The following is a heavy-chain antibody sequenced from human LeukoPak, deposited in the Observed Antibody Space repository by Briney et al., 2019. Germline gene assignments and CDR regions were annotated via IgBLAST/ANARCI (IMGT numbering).Heavy chain of an antibody. CDR2: ISAYNGNT. J-gene: IGHJ4*02. CDR3: ARVFHDSSGYYPYYFDY. D-gene: IGHD3-22*01. V-gene: IGHV1-18*01. CDR1: GYTFTSYG. Sequence: EASVKVSCKASGYTFTSYGISWVRQAPGRGLEWMGWISAYNGNTNYAQKLQGRVTMTTDTSTSTAYMELRSLRSDDTAVYYCARVFHDSSGYYPYYFDYWGQGTLVTVSS.